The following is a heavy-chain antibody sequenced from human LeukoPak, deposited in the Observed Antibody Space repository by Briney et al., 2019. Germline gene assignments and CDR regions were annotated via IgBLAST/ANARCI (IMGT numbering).Heavy chain of an antibody. CDR2: VSSSGSTI. V-gene: IGHV3-48*03. J-gene: IGHJ6*03. Sequence: GGSLRLSCAASGFTFSSYEMNWVRQAPGKGLEWVSYVSSSGSTIYYADSVKGRFTISRDNAKNSLYLQMNSLRAEDTAVYYCARVVLHDFYVLDYYMDVWGKGTTVTISS. CDR1: GFTFSSYE. D-gene: IGHD3-3*01. CDR3: ARVVLHDFYVLDYYMDV.